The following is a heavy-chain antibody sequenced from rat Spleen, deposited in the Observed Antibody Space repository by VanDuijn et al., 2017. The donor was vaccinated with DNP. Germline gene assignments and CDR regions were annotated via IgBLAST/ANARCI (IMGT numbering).Heavy chain of an antibody. Sequence: EVQLVESGGGLVQPGRSMKLSCSASGFTFSDYGMAWVLQAPTKSLEWVAYIGSAAYAPYYGDSVKGRFTISRDNAKSTLYLQMNSLRSEDMATYYCVRWNSGHFDYWGQGVMVTVSS. J-gene: IGHJ2*01. D-gene: IGHD4-3*01. CDR3: VRWNSGHFDY. V-gene: IGHV5-22*01. CDR1: GFTFSDYG. CDR2: IGSAAYAP.